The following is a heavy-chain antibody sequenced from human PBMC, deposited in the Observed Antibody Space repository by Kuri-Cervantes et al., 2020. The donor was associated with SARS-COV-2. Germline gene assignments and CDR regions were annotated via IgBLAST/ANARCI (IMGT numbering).Heavy chain of an antibody. V-gene: IGHV4-39*07. Sequence: GSLRLSCSVSGGSLTRSSYYWGWIRQPPGKGLEWIGEINYSGTTNYNPSLKSRVTISVGPSKNLFSLNLTSVTAADTAMYYCARLRRHNDGWFATGYYMDVWGKGTTVTVSS. CDR2: INYSGTT. CDR1: GGSLTRSSYY. D-gene: IGHD6-19*01. CDR3: ARLRRHNDGWFATGYYMDV. J-gene: IGHJ6*03.